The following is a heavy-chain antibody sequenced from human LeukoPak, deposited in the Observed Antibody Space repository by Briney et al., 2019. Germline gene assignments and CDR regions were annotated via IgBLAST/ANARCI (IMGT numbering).Heavy chain of an antibody. CDR1: GFTFTSHE. J-gene: IGHJ4*02. CDR2: ITRSGGTI. D-gene: IGHD4-17*01. CDR3: ARGPASDFTVTYFDY. Sequence: PGGSLRLSCAASGFTFTSHEMNWVRQAPGKGLEWVSYITRSGGTIYYADSVKGRFTISIDNAKNSLYLQMNSLRAEDTAVYYCARGPASDFTVTYFDYWGQGTLVTVSS. V-gene: IGHV3-48*03.